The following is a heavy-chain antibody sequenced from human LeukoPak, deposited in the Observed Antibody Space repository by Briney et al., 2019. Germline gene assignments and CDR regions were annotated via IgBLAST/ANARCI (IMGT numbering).Heavy chain of an antibody. D-gene: IGHD3/OR15-3a*01. Sequence: GGSLRLSCAASGFTFSTHAMSWVRQAPGKGLEWVSAITGTGGHTYYAASVGGRFTVSRDNSKNTLYLQMSSLRAEDTAIYYCAKVRDTKDWYKDAFDVWGQGTRVTVSS. CDR1: GFTFSTHA. CDR3: AKVRDTKDWYKDAFDV. J-gene: IGHJ3*01. CDR2: ITGTGGHT. V-gene: IGHV3-23*01.